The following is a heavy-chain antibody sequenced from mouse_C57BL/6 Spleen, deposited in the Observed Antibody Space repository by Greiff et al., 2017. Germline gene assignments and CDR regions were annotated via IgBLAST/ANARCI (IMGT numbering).Heavy chain of an antibody. V-gene: IGHV1-50*01. CDR1: GYTFTSYW. CDR2: IDPSDSYT. J-gene: IGHJ1*03. Sequence: QVQLQQPGAELVKPGASVKLSCKASGYTFTSYWMQWVKQRPGQGLEWIGEIDPSDSYTNYNQKFKGKATLTVDTSSSTAYMQLSSLTSEVSAVYYCAGSWTGYFDVWGTGTTVTVSS. CDR3: AGSWTGYFDV.